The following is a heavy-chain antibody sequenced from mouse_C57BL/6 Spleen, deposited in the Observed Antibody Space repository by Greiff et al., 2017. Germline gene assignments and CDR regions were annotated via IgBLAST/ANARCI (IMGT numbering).Heavy chain of an antibody. CDR3: ARGAVVAPFAMDD. J-gene: IGHJ4*01. Sequence: EVKLVESEGGLVQPGSSMKLSCTASGFTFSDYYMAWVRQVPEKGLEWVANINYDGSSTYYLDSLQSRFIISRDNAKNILYLQMSSLKSEDTATYYCARGAVVAPFAMDDWGQGTSVTVSS. V-gene: IGHV5-16*01. CDR2: INYDGSST. D-gene: IGHD1-1*01. CDR1: GFTFSDYY.